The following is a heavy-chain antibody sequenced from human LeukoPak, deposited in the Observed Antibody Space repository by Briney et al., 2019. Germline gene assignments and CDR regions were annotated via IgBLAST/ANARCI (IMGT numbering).Heavy chain of an antibody. Sequence: SETLSLTCAVYGGSFSGYYWSWIRQPPGKGLEWIGYMYYSGSTNYNPSLKSRVTISVDTSKNQFSLKLSSVTAADTAVYYCARDPGPSYSSSWYYRSYYYYG. J-gene: IGHJ6*01. CDR2: MYYSGST. CDR3: ARDPGPSYSSSWYYRSYYYYG. V-gene: IGHV4-59*01. D-gene: IGHD6-13*01. CDR1: GGSFSGYY.